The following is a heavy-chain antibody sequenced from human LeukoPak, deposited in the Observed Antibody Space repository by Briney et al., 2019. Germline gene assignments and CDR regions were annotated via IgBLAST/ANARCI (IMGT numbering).Heavy chain of an antibody. CDR3: ASEPVLIAGSDY. D-gene: IGHD6-13*01. CDR2: IYYSGST. V-gene: IGHV4-30-4*08. J-gene: IGHJ4*02. CDR1: GGSISSGDYY. Sequence: SETLSLTCTVSGGSISSGDYYWSWIRQPPGKGLEWIGYIYYSGSTYYNPSLKSRVTISVDTSKNQFSLKLSSVTAADTAVYYCASEPVLIAGSDYWGQGTLVTVSS.